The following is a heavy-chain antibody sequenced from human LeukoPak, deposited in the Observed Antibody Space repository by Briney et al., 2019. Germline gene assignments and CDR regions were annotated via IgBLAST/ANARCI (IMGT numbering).Heavy chain of an antibody. CDR1: GFTFTSSA. Sequence: GTSVKVSCKASGFTFTSSAVQWVRQARGPRLEWIGWIVVGSGNTNYAQKFQERVTITRDMSTSTAYMSLSSLRSEDTAVYYCAAYGSGSYDYWGQGTLVTVSS. V-gene: IGHV1-58*01. CDR2: IVVGSGNT. D-gene: IGHD3-10*01. J-gene: IGHJ4*02. CDR3: AAYGSGSYDY.